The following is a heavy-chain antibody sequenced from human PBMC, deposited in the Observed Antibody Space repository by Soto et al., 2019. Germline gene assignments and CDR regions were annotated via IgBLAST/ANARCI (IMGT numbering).Heavy chain of an antibody. CDR3: AREDRGELKVFDF. CDR1: GDSVSSNSAA. D-gene: IGHD3-10*01. J-gene: IGHJ4*02. CDR2: TYYRSKWYN. V-gene: IGHV6-1*01. Sequence: SQTLSLTCAISGDSVSSNSAAWNWIRQSPSRGLEWLGRTYYRSKWYNDYAVSVKSRITINPDTSKKQFSLHLNFVTPEDTAFYYWAREDRGELKVFDFWGQGNLVTVSS.